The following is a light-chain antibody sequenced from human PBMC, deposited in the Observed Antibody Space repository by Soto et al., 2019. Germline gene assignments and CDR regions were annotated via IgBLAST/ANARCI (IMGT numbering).Light chain of an antibody. CDR1: QSINRH. V-gene: IGKV3-11*01. CDR2: DAS. J-gene: IGKJ5*01. Sequence: EVVLTQSPATLSLSPGERATLSCRASQSINRHLAWYRQKPGQAPRLLIYDASNRATGIPARFSGSGSGTDFTLTISSLEPEDFAVYYCQQRSNWPTFGQGTRLEI. CDR3: QQRSNWPT.